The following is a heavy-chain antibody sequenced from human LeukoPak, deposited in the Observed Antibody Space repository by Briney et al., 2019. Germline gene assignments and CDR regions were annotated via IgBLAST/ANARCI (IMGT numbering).Heavy chain of an antibody. CDR3: AKGLAVSGEDY. D-gene: IGHD6-19*01. Sequence: GGSLRLSCAASGFIFGDYAMHWVRQAPGKGLEWVSGITWNSVSIGYADSVKGRFTISRDNAKNSLYLQMSSLRAEDTAFYYCAKGLAVSGEDYWGQGTLVTVPS. J-gene: IGHJ4*02. V-gene: IGHV3-9*01. CDR1: GFIFGDYA. CDR2: ITWNSVSI.